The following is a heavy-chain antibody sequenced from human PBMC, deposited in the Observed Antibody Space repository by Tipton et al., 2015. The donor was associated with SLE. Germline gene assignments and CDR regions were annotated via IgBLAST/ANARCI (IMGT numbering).Heavy chain of an antibody. CDR2: RHHGGST. J-gene: IGHJ3*02. CDR1: GGSVSSYY. Sequence: TLSLTCTVSGGSVSSYYWSWIRQPPGKGLEWIGSRHHGGSTNYNPALTSRVTISAVTSKNQFSLRVSSVTAADTAVYYCARAGTGTAWGTFDIWGPGTMVTVSS. CDR3: ARAGTGTAWGTFDI. D-gene: IGHD1-14*01. V-gene: IGHV4-59*02.